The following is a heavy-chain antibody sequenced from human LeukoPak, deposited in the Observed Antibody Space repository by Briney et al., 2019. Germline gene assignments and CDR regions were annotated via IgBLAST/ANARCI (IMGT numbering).Heavy chain of an antibody. V-gene: IGHV4-39*01. CDR3: ARLRQVVVTARGDFDY. Sequence: SETLSLTCTVSGGSISSSSYSWGWLRQPPGKGLEWIGSIYYSGSTYYNPSLKSRVTISVDTSKNQFSLKLSSVTAADTAVYYCARLRQVVVTARGDFDYWGQGTLVTVSS. J-gene: IGHJ4*02. CDR1: GGSISSSSYS. CDR2: IYYSGST. D-gene: IGHD2-21*02.